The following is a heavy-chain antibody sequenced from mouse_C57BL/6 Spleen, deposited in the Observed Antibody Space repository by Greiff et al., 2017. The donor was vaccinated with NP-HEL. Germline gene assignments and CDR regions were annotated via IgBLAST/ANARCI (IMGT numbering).Heavy chain of an antibody. J-gene: IGHJ2*01. CDR1: GYSITSGYY. Sequence: DVQLQESGPGLVKPSPSLSLTCSVTGYSITSGYYWNWIRQFPVNKLEWMGYIRYDGSTNYNPSLKNRLSITRDTSKNQFFLKVNSVTTEDTATDYCASGDGSSYGLYYFDYWGQGTTLTVSS. V-gene: IGHV3-6*01. CDR3: ASGDGSSYGLYYFDY. D-gene: IGHD1-1*01. CDR2: IRYDGST.